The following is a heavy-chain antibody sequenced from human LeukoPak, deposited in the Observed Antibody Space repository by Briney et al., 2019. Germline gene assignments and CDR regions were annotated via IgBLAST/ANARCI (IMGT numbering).Heavy chain of an antibody. Sequence: PSQTLSLTCTVSGGSISSGDYYWSWIRQPPGKGLEWIGYIYYSGSTYYNPSLKSRVTISVDTSKNQFSLKLSSVTAADTAVYYCARWGCGGDCYAYYYYYGMDVWGQGTTVTVSS. CDR1: GGSISSGDYY. D-gene: IGHD2-21*02. CDR2: IYYSGST. J-gene: IGHJ6*02. V-gene: IGHV4-30-4*01. CDR3: ARWGCGGDCYAYYYYYGMDV.